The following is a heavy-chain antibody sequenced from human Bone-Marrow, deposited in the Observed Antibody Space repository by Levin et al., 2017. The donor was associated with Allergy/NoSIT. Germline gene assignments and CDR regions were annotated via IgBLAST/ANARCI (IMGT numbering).Heavy chain of an antibody. Sequence: SETLSLTCSLSGDSIGTGDYYWSWIRQPPGKGLEWIGYIYYTGNTYYNPSLMSRLTISVDTSKDQFSLKLRSVTAADTAVYYCARVSTMNDFDFWGQGTLVTVSS. D-gene: IGHD5/OR15-5a*01. CDR1: GDSIGTGDYY. J-gene: IGHJ4*02. CDR2: IYYTGNT. V-gene: IGHV4-30-4*01. CDR3: ARVSTMNDFDF.